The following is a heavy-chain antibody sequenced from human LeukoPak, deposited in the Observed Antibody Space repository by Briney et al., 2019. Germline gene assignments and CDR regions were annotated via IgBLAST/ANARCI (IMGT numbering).Heavy chain of an antibody. D-gene: IGHD4-17*01. V-gene: IGHV4-61*02. CDR2: IYTSGST. CDR3: ASNTGYSYYYYYMDV. CDR1: GGSISSGSYY. Sequence: SETLSLTCTVSGGSISSGSYYWSWIRQPAGKGLEWIGRIYTSGSTNYNPSLKSRVTISVDTSKNQFSLKLSSVTAADTAVYYCASNTGYSYYYYYMDVWGKGTTVAISS. J-gene: IGHJ6*03.